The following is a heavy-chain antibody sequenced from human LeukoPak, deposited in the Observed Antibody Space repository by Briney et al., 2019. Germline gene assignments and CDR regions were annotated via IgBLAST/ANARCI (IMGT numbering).Heavy chain of an antibody. V-gene: IGHV1-2*02. CDR2: INPNSGGT. CDR1: GYTFTGYY. J-gene: IGHJ4*02. D-gene: IGHD2-15*01. Sequence: ASVKVSCKASGYTFTGYYIHWVRQAPGQGLEWMGWINPNSGGTNYAQKFQGRVTMTRDTSISTAYMELSRLSSDDTAVYYCALCSGGSCYFFDYWGQGTLVTVSS. CDR3: ALCSGGSCYFFDY.